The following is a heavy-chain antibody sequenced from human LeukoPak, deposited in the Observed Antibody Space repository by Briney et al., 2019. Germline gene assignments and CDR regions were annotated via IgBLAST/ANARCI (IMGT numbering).Heavy chain of an antibody. CDR3: SRVWSEWLVNVS. CDR2: ISGSSSKM. J-gene: IGHJ5*02. D-gene: IGHD3-3*01. CDR1: GFTFSTLR. Sequence: GGSQRPSYAPSGFTFSTLRMAWVRLAPGKGLEWVSYISGSSSKMYYADSVKGRFTISRDKAKNSLYLQMNSLRDEDTALYYCSRVWSEWLVNVSWGQGTLVTVSS. V-gene: IGHV3-48*02.